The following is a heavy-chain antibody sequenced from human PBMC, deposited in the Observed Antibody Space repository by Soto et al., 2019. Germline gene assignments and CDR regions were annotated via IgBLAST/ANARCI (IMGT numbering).Heavy chain of an antibody. CDR3: ARINLTSDDAFDI. CDR2: IFSNAEK. CDR1: GFSLSNASMG. J-gene: IGHJ3*02. V-gene: IGHV2-26*01. Sequence: QVTLKESGPVLVKPTETLTLTCTVSGFSLSNASMGVSWIREPPGKALEWLAHIFSNAEKSYSTSLKSRLTISNDTSKSQVVLTMTNMDAVDTATYYCARINLTSDDAFDIWGEGTMVTFSS.